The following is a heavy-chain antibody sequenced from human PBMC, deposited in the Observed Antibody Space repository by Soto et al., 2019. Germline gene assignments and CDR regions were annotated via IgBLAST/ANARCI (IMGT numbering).Heavy chain of an antibody. J-gene: IGHJ6*02. D-gene: IGHD2-2*01. CDR1: GGTFSSYA. V-gene: IGHV1-69*01. Sequence: QVQLVQSGAEVKKPGSSVKVSCKASGGTFSSYAISWVRQAPGQGLEWMGGIIPISDTTNYAQKFQGRVTITAYESTCTAYVELSSLRSEDTAVYYCARSQGSGTSLEIDYYYYYGMDVWGQGTTVTVSS. CDR3: ARSQGSGTSLEIDYYYYYGMDV. CDR2: IIPISDTT.